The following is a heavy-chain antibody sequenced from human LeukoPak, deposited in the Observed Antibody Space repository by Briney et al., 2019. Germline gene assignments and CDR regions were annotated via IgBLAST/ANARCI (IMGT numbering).Heavy chain of an antibody. CDR2: IYYSGST. CDR3: ARGREAVTIFYFDY. Sequence: SETLSLTCTVSGGSISSYYWSWIRQPPGKKLEWIGYIYYSGSTNYNPSLKSRVTISVDTSKNQFSLKLSSVAAADTAVYYCARGREAVTIFYFDYWGQGTLVTVSS. D-gene: IGHD4-23*01. CDR1: GGSISSYY. J-gene: IGHJ4*02. V-gene: IGHV4-59*01.